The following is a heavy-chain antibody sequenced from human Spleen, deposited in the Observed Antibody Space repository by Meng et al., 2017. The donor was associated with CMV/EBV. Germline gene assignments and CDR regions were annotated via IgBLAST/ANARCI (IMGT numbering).Heavy chain of an antibody. CDR2: INPNNGGT. CDR1: GYTFTGYY. CDR3: AKEAMDWSVDF. D-gene: IGHD3/OR15-3a*01. V-gene: IGHV1-2*02. Sequence: CKTSGYTFTGYYVHWVRQAPGQRPEWMGWINPNNGGTNYAQKFQGRVTMTRDTSISTIYMELSRLRSDDMAVYYCAKEAMDWSVDFWGQGTLVTVSS. J-gene: IGHJ4*02.